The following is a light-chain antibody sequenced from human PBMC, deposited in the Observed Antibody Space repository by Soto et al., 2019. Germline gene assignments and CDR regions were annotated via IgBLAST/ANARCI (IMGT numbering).Light chain of an antibody. CDR2: STS. V-gene: IGLV7-43*01. J-gene: IGLJ2*01. CDR3: LLYYGGAHVV. Sequence: QAVVTQEPSLTVSPGGTVTLTCASSTGAVTSGYYPNWFQQKPGQARRALIYSTSNKDSWTPARFSGSLLGGKAALTLSGVQPEVEAEYYCLLYYGGAHVVFGGGTNLTVL. CDR1: TGAVTSGYY.